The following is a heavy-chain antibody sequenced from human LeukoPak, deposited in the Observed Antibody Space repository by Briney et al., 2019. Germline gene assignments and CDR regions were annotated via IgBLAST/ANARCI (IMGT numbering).Heavy chain of an antibody. V-gene: IGHV1-69*13. CDR3: AREVDYGDYSAFDI. J-gene: IGHJ3*02. CDR2: IIPIFGTA. D-gene: IGHD4-17*01. Sequence: ASVKVSCKASGYTFTSYYMHWVRQAPGQGLEWMGGIIPIFGTANYAQKFQGRVTITADESTSTAYMELSSLRSEDTAVYYCAREVDYGDYSAFDIWGQGTMVTVSS. CDR1: GYTFTSYY.